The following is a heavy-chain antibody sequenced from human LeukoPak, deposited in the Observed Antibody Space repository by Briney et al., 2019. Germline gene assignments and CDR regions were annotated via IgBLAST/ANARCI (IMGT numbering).Heavy chain of an antibody. CDR2: ISSSSSYT. J-gene: IGHJ4*02. V-gene: IGHV3-11*06. Sequence: GGSLRLSCAASGFTFSDYYMSWIRQAPGKGLEWVSYISSSSSYTNNADSVKGRFTISRDNAKNSLYLQMNSLRAEDTAVYYCAPYSSRSRAFDYWGQGTLATVSS. CDR3: APYSSRSRAFDY. CDR1: GFTFSDYY. D-gene: IGHD6-13*01.